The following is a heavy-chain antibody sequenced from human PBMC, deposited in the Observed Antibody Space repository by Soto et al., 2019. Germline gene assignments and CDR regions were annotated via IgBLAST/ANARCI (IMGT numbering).Heavy chain of an antibody. Sequence: EVQLVESEGGSVQPGGSLRLSCAASGFTFSTFSMNWVRQAPGRGLEWISYISGGGRPISYADSVKGRFTISRDNAKNSLYLQMDSLTDEDTAVYYCAIDLGWAFDSWGQGTLVTVSS. CDR3: AIDLGWAFDS. CDR2: ISGGGRPI. V-gene: IGHV3-48*02. CDR1: GFTFSTFS. D-gene: IGHD6-19*01. J-gene: IGHJ4*02.